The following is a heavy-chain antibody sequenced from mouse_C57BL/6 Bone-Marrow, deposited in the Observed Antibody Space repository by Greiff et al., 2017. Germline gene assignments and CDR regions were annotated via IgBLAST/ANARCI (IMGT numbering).Heavy chain of an antibody. V-gene: IGHV1-63*01. D-gene: IGHD2-4*01. Sequence: QVQLQQSGAELVRPGTSVKMSCKASGYTFTNYWIGWAKQRPGHGLEWIGDIYPGGGYTNYNEKFKGKATLTADKSSSTAYTQFSSLTSEDSAIYYCARKNYDYEGFAYWGQGTLVTVSA. CDR1: GYTFTNYW. J-gene: IGHJ3*01. CDR3: ARKNYDYEGFAY. CDR2: IYPGGGYT.